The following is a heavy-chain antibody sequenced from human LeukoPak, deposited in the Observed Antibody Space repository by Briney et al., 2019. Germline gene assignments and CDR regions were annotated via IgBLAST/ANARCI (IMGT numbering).Heavy chain of an antibody. CDR3: ARGEGMDV. V-gene: IGHV3-48*02. CDR1: GFTFSSYS. J-gene: IGHJ6*02. CDR2: ISSSGSGSTK. Sequence: PGGSLRLSCAASGFTFSSYSMNWVRQAPGKGLEWVSYISSSGSGSTKYYTESVKGRFTISRDNAKNSLDLQMNSLRDEDTAVYYCARGEGMDVWGQGTTVTVSS.